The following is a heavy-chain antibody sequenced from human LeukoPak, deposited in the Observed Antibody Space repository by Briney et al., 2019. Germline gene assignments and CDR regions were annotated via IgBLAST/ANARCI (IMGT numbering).Heavy chain of an antibody. CDR2: ITTYNRIT. Sequence: ASVKVSCKASGGTFSYAISWVRQAPGQGLEWMGWITTYNRITYYAQNFQGRVTMTAETSTSTAYMEVRSLRSDDAAVYYCARLSPPIASFCSGGTCYSGGFDPWGQGTLVTVSS. CDR1: GGTFSYA. J-gene: IGHJ5*02. V-gene: IGHV1-18*01. D-gene: IGHD2-15*01. CDR3: ARLSPPIASFCSGGTCYSGGFDP.